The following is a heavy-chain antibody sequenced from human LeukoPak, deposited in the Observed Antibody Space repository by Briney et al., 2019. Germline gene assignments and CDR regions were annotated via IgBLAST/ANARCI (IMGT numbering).Heavy chain of an antibody. CDR3: ARVWPHDYGDYGNYFDY. V-gene: IGHV1-2*02. CDR2: INPNSGGT. Sequence: ASVKVSCKASGYTFTGYYMHWVRQAPGQGLEWMGWINPNSGGTNYAQKFQGRATMTRDTSISTAYMELSRLRSDDTAVYYCARVWPHDYGDYGNYFDYWGQGTLVTVSS. J-gene: IGHJ4*02. D-gene: IGHD4-17*01. CDR1: GYTFTGYY.